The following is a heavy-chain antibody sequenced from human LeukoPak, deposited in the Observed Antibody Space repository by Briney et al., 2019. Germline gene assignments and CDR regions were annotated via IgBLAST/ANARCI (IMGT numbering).Heavy chain of an antibody. CDR1: GGSISNYY. Sequence: SVTLSLTCTVSGGSISNYYWSWIRQPPGKGLEWIGYIYYSGSTSYNPSLKSRVAISVETSKNLFSVNLSSVTAADTAVYYCARATYDGPLYFGYWGQGTLVTLPT. J-gene: IGHJ4*02. CDR2: IYYSGST. V-gene: IGHV4-59*01. CDR3: ARATYDGPLYFGY. D-gene: IGHD3-3*01.